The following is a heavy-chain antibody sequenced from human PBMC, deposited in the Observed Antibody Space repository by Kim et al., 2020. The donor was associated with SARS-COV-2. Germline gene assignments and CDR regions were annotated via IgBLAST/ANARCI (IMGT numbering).Heavy chain of an antibody. D-gene: IGHD3-22*01. J-gene: IGHJ4*02. CDR1: GFTFSSYS. CDR2: ISSSSSYI. V-gene: IGHV3-21*01. CDR3: ASWTEEEYDSSGYPPADY. Sequence: GRSLRLSCAASGFTFSSYSMNWVRQAPGKGLEWVSSISSSSSYIYYADSVKGRFTISRDNAKNSLYLQMNSLRAEDTAVYYCASWTEEEYDSSGYPPADYWGQGTLVTVSS.